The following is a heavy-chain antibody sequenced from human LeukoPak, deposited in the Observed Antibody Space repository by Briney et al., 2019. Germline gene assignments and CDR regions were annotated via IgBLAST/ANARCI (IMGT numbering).Heavy chain of an antibody. D-gene: IGHD3-16*01. V-gene: IGHV4-4*07. J-gene: IGHJ2*01. CDR1: GGSISSYY. CDR2: IYTSRST. CDR3: ARVGDTLDWYFDL. Sequence: SETLSLTCTVSGGSISSYYWSWIRQPAGKGLEWIGRIYTSRSTNYNPSLKSRVTMSVDTSKNQFSLELSSVTAADTAVYYCARVGDTLDWYFDLWGRGTLVTVSS.